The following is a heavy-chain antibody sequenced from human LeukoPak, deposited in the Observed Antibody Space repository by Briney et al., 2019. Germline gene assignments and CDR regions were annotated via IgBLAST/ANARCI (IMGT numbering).Heavy chain of an antibody. CDR2: YRTSGST. D-gene: IGHD5-18*01. J-gene: IGHJ6*03. V-gene: IGHV4-61*02. CDR1: GGSISSGGYY. CDR3: ARTTEGGYTYDYFYYYYMDV. Sequence: SETLSLTCTVSGGSISSGGYYWSWIRQPAGKGLEWIGRYRTSGSTNYNPSLKSRVTISVDTSKNQFSLKLSSVTAADTAVYYCARTTEGGYTYDYFYYYYMDVWGKGTTVTISS.